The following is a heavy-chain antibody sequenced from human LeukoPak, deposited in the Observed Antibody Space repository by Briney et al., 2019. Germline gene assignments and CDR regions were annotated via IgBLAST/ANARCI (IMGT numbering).Heavy chain of an antibody. V-gene: IGHV3-53*01. D-gene: IGHD3-3*01. Sequence: GGSLRLSCAASGFTFSSYSMNWVRQAPGKGLEWVSVIYAGDSTYYADSVKGRFIISRDNSKNTVYLQMDSLRAEDTAVYYCARSYTHYDFWSGYTYQNYFDPWGQGTLVTVSS. CDR2: IYAGDST. CDR3: ARSYTHYDFWSGYTYQNYFDP. CDR1: GFTFSSYS. J-gene: IGHJ5*02.